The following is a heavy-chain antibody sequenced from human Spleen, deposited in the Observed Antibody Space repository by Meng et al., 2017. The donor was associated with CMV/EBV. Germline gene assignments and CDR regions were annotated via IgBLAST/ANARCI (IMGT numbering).Heavy chain of an antibody. D-gene: IGHD3-3*01. CDR2: IYYSGST. Sequence: SETLSLTCTVSGGSISSSSYYWGWIRQPPGKGLEWIGSIYYSGSTYYNPSLKSRVTISVDTSKNQFSLKLSSVTAADTALYYCARVAFWSGYGYFQHWGQGTLVTVSS. J-gene: IGHJ1*01. V-gene: IGHV4-39*07. CDR3: ARVAFWSGYGYFQH. CDR1: GGSISSSSYY.